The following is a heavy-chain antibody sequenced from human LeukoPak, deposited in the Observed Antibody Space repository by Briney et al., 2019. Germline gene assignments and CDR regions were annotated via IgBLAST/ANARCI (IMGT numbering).Heavy chain of an antibody. J-gene: IGHJ4*02. CDR3: AKVGIGSRDGYFDY. CDR2: ISKDGGNNK. CDR1: GFTFSNYG. D-gene: IGHD6-13*01. Sequence: GGSLRLSCAASGFTFSNYGMHWVRQAPGKGLEWVAVISKDGGNNKYHTDSVKGRFTISRDNSMNTLYLQMNSLRAEDTAVYYCAKVGIGSRDGYFDYWGQGILVTVSS. V-gene: IGHV3-30*18.